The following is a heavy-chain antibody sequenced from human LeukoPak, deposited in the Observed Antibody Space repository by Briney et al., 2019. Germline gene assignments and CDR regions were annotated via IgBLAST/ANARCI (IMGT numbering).Heavy chain of an antibody. J-gene: IGHJ4*02. CDR1: GFTFSSYA. D-gene: IGHD3-22*01. V-gene: IGHV3-30-3*01. Sequence: GGSLRLSCAASGFTFSSYAMHRVRQAPGKGLEWVAVISYDGSNKYYADSVKGRFTISRDNSKNTLYLQMNSLRAEDTAVYYCARAAWDYYDSSGYYYDYWGQGTLVTVSS. CDR2: ISYDGSNK. CDR3: ARAAWDYYDSSGYYYDY.